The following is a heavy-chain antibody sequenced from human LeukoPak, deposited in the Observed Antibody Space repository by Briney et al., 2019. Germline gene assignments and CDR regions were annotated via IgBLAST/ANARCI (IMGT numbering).Heavy chain of an antibody. V-gene: IGHV1-46*01. J-gene: IGHJ4*02. CDR3: ARDGRGEYYFDY. Sequence: ASVKVSCKASGYTFTSYGISWVRQAPGQWLEWMGIINPSGGSTSYAQKFQGRVTMTRDTSTSTVYMELSSLRSEDTAVYYCARDGRGEYYFDYWGQGTLVTVSS. CDR1: GYTFTSYG. D-gene: IGHD5-12*01. CDR2: INPSGGST.